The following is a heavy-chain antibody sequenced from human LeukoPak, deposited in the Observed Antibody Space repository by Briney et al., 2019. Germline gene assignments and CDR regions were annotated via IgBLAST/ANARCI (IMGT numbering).Heavy chain of an antibody. D-gene: IGHD2/OR15-2a*01. V-gene: IGHV4-59*12. CDR2: IYYSGST. CDR1: GGSISSYY. J-gene: IGHJ5*02. Sequence: SETLSLTCTVSGGSISSYYWSWIRQPPGKGLEWIGYIYYSGSTNYNPSLKSRVTMSVDTSKNQFSLKLSSVTAADTAVYYCARDRVSERWFDPWGQGTLVTVSS. CDR3: ARDRVSERWFDP.